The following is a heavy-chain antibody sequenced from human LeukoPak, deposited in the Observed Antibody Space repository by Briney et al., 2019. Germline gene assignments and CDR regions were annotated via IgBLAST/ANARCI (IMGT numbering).Heavy chain of an antibody. CDR1: GFTFSTYW. CDR2: IDKTTYPT. D-gene: IGHD6-19*01. J-gene: IGHJ4*02. Sequence: PGGSLRLSCVVSGFTFSTYWMSWVRQAPGKGLEWVSTIDKTTYPTFYADSVKGRFTISRDNSKNTLYLQMNSLRTEDTAVYFCAKFEGATIPGWFNDYWGQGILVTVSS. V-gene: IGHV3-23*05. CDR3: AKFEGATIPGWFNDY.